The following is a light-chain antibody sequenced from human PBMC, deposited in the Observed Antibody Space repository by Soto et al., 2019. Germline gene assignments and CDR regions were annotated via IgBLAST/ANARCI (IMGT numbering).Light chain of an antibody. CDR1: QSVSSW. J-gene: IGKJ3*01. Sequence: IQMTQFPSTLSASVGDRVTITCRASQSVSSWLAWYQQKPGEAPKLLIYKASTLESGVPSRFSGSGSGTDFTLTITSLQPDDLATYYCQQYKSYSQFTFGPGTMVDIK. CDR2: KAS. V-gene: IGKV1-5*03. CDR3: QQYKSYSQFT.